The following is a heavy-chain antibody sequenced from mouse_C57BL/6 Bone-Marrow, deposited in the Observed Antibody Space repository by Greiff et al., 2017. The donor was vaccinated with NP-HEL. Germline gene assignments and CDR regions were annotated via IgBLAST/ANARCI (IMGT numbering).Heavy chain of an antibody. J-gene: IGHJ2*01. V-gene: IGHV1-81*01. Sequence: VQLQQSGAELARPGASVKLSCKASGYTFTSYGISWVKQRTGQGLAWIGELYPRSGNTYYNEKFKGKATLTADKSSSTAYMELRSLTSEDSAVYFCARDKGYWGQGTTLTVSS. CDR1: GYTFTSYG. CDR3: ARDKGY. CDR2: LYPRSGNT.